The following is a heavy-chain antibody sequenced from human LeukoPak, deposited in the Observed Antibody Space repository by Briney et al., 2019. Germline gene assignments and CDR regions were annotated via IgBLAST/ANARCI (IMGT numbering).Heavy chain of an antibody. CDR2: INPNSGGT. V-gene: IGHV1-2*02. CDR3: ATSPQDYGVDDAFDI. Sequence: ASVKVSCKASGYTFTGYYMHWVRQAPGQGLEWMGWINPNSGGTNYAQKFQGRVTITADESTSTAYMELSSLRSEDTAVYYCATSPQDYGVDDAFDIWGQGTMVTVSS. CDR1: GYTFTGYY. D-gene: IGHD4-17*01. J-gene: IGHJ3*02.